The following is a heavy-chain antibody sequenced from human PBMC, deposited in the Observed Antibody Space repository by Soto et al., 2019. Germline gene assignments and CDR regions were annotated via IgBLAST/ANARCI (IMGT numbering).Heavy chain of an antibody. CDR2: ISEDGSKK. D-gene: IGHD4-17*01. J-gene: IGHJ4*02. V-gene: IGHV3-30*18. CDR3: AKSAHPATVTLYYFDY. Sequence: QVQLVESGGGVVQPGRSLRLSCAASGFNFNNYAMQWVRQAPGKGLEWVTLISEDGSKKFFADSVKGRFTVSRDNSKNTVFLQMNSLKSEDTAVYYCAKSAHPATVTLYYFDYWGQGTLVTVSS. CDR1: GFNFNNYA.